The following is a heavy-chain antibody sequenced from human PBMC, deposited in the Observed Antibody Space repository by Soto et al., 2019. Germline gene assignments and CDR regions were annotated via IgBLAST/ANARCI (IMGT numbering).Heavy chain of an antibody. CDR2: FYSTQIT. V-gene: IGHV4-59*02. J-gene: IGHJ5*02. CDR3: ARGSDAWFDP. Sequence: XTLSLACTVSGXSVSSYLWGWIRQPPGKGLEWIGYFYSTQITNYNPSLKSRVAMSIDTSKNQFSRKVRSVTAEDTAVYYCARGSDAWFDPWGQGTLVTVSS. CDR1: GXSVSSYL.